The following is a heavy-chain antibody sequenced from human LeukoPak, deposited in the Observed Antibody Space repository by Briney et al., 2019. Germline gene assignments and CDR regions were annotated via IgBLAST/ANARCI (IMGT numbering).Heavy chain of an antibody. Sequence: GGSLTLSWAASAFTVSSNYMSWVRQAPGRVLEWVSVIYSGGSTYYADSVKGRFTISRDNSKNTLYLQMNSLRAEDTAVYYCARDRRWDSSSPLDYWGQGTLVTVSS. CDR1: AFTVSSNY. V-gene: IGHV3-66*02. CDR3: ARDRRWDSSSPLDY. CDR2: IYSGGST. D-gene: IGHD6-6*01. J-gene: IGHJ4*02.